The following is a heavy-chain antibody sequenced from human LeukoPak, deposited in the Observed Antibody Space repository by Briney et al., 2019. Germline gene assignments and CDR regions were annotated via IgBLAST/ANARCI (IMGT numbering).Heavy chain of an antibody. D-gene: IGHD2-2*01. J-gene: IGHJ4*02. Sequence: ASVKVSCKASGYTFTGYYMHWVRQAPGQGLEWMGWINPNSGGTNYAQKFQGRVTMTRDTSISTAYMELSRLRSDDTAVYYCARPYCSSNSCLDFDYWGQGTLVTVSS. CDR3: ARPYCSSNSCLDFDY. V-gene: IGHV1-2*02. CDR2: INPNSGGT. CDR1: GYTFTGYY.